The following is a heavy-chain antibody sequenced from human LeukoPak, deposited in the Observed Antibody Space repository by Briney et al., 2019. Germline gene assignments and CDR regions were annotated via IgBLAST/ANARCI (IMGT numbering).Heavy chain of an antibody. J-gene: IGHJ4*02. CDR2: INTHNGAT. CDR1: GNTFAGYY. Sequence: ASVRVSCKASGNTFAGYYVHWVRQAPGQGLEWMGWINTHNGATNYAQHFQGRVTMTTDTAVTTAYMDLDGLISDDAAVYFCARGPIGGLRKGFDIWGQGTLVTVSS. V-gene: IGHV1-2*02. CDR3: ARGPIGGLRKGFDI. D-gene: IGHD1-26*01.